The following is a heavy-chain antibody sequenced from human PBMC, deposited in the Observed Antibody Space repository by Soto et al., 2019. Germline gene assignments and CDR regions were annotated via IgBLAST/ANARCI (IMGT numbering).Heavy chain of an antibody. J-gene: IGHJ2*01. V-gene: IGHV4-30-2*01. D-gene: IGHD5-18*01. CDR1: GGSISSGGYS. Sequence: LCGGSISSGGYSWSWIRQPPGKGLEWIGCIYHSGSTYYNPSLKSRVTISVDRSKNQFSLKLSSVTAADTAVYYCARELRGYSYGYAGWYFDLWGRGTLVTVSS. CDR2: IYHSGST. CDR3: ARELRGYSYGYAGWYFDL.